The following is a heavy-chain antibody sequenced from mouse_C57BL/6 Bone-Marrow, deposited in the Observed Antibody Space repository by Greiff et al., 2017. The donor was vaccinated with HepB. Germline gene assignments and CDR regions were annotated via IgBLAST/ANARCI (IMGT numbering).Heavy chain of an antibody. CDR1: GFTFTDYY. CDR3: ARSFTGAMDY. J-gene: IGHJ4*01. Sequence: DVMLVESGGGLVQPGGSLSLSCAASGFTFTDYYMSWVRQPPGKALEWLGFIRNKANGYTTEYSASVKGRFTISRDNSQSILYLQMNALRAEDSATYYCARSFTGAMDYWGQGTSVTVSS. CDR2: IRNKANGYTT. V-gene: IGHV7-3*01.